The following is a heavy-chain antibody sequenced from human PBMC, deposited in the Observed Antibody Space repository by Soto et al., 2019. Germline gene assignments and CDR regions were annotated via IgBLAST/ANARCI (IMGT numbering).Heavy chain of an antibody. CDR2: ISPYNYNT. D-gene: IGHD6-6*01. CDR3: ARDAYSSSAPLDY. J-gene: IGHJ4*02. V-gene: IGHV1-18*01. Sequence: ASVKVSCKASGDTFTSSGISWVRQAPGQGLEWMGWISPYNYNTNYAQKFQGRVIMTTDTSDTSTSTVFMELRSLRSDDTAMYYCARDAYSSSAPLDYWGQGTLVNVSS. CDR1: GDTFTSSG.